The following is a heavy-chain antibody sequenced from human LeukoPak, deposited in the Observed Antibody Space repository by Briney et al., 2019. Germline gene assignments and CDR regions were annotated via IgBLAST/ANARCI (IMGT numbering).Heavy chain of an antibody. V-gene: IGHV5-51*01. CDR1: GYSFTSYW. D-gene: IGHD2-2*01. J-gene: IGHJ4*02. CDR3: ARRQGCSSTSCPPDS. Sequence: GASVKVSCKGPGYSFTSYWIGWVRQMPGRGLEWVGIIYPGDSDTRYSPSFQGQVTMSADKSINTAYLQWSSLKASDTAMYYCARRQGCSSTSCPPDSWGQGTLVTVSS. CDR2: IYPGDSDT.